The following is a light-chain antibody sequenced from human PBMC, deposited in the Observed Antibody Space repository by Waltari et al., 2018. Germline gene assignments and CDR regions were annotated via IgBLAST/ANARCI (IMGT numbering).Light chain of an antibody. CDR1: SSDVGDY. Sequence: QSALTQPPSASGSPGQSVTISCTGTSSDVGDYVSWYQQHPGKAPKLMISEVTKRPAGVPDRFSGSRSGNTASLTVSGLQAEDEADYYCSSYAGSNKLVFGGGTKLTVL. V-gene: IGLV2-8*01. J-gene: IGLJ2*01. CDR3: SSYAGSNKLV. CDR2: EVT.